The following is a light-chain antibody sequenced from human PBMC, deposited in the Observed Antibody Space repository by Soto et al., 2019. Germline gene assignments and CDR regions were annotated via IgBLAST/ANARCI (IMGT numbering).Light chain of an antibody. J-gene: IGLJ1*01. Sequence: QSALTQPPSASGSPGQSVTISCTGTSSDVGGYNFVSWYQQYPGKVPKLMVYEVNKRPSGVPDRFSGSKSVNTASLTVSGLQAEDEADYYCTSYAGGNHVFGTGTKVTVL. CDR2: EVN. CDR1: SSDVGGYNF. CDR3: TSYAGGNHV. V-gene: IGLV2-8*01.